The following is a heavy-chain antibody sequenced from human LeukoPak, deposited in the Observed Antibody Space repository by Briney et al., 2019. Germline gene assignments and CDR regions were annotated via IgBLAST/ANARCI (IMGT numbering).Heavy chain of an antibody. V-gene: IGHV1-18*01. D-gene: IGHD6-19*01. J-gene: IGHJ4*02. CDR3: VRAWDFGIAVVGFASGFDF. CDR1: GYTFTSYG. CDR2: ISTNNGNT. Sequence: GASVRVSCKASGYTFTSYGISWVRQAPGQGLEWMGWISTNNGNTKYAQKLQGRVTMSTDTSTRTAYMELRSLRSDDTAVYYCVRAWDFGIAVVGFASGFDFWGQGTLVTVSS.